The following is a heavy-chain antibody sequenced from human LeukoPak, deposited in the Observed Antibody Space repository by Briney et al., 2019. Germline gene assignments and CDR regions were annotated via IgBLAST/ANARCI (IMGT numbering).Heavy chain of an antibody. CDR1: GDSVSSNSAA. V-gene: IGHV6-1*01. J-gene: IGHJ4*02. D-gene: IGHD3-10*01. CDR3: ARQHHGSGTIDH. CDR2: TYYRSKWYN. Sequence: SQTLSLTCVISGDSVSSNSAAWNWFRQSPSRGLEWLGRTYYRSKWYNDYAASVKSRIAINADTSKNQISLQLNSVTAADTAVYYCARQHHGSGTIDHWGQGTLVIVSS.